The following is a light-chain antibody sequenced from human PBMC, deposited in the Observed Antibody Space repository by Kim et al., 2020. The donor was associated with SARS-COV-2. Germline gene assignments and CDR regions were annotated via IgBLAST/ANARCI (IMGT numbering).Light chain of an antibody. Sequence: ASVGDRVAITCRASQDINNYLAWYQQKPGKVPKLLIYAASTLQSGVPSRFSGSRSGTDFTLTISSLQPEDFATYYCQKYNNAPQPFGKGTKVEIK. CDR2: AAS. CDR3: QKYNNAPQP. V-gene: IGKV1-27*01. J-gene: IGKJ1*01. CDR1: QDINNY.